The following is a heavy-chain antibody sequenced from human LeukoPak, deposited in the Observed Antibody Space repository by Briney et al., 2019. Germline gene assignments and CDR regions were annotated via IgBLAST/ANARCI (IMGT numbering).Heavy chain of an antibody. CDR3: ARDRGGSYSAIDY. Sequence: GGSLRLSCAASGFTFSSYSLNWVRQAPGKGLEWVSFISSSSITIYYADSVKGRFTISKDNAEKSLYLQMNSLRAEDTAVYYCARDRGGSYSAIDYWGQGTLVTVSS. CDR2: ISSSSITI. V-gene: IGHV3-48*04. CDR1: GFTFSSYS. D-gene: IGHD2-15*01. J-gene: IGHJ4*02.